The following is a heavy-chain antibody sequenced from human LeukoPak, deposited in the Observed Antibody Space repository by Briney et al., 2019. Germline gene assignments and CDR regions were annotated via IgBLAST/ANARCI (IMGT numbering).Heavy chain of an antibody. Sequence: ASVKVSCKASGYTFTSNYMHWVRQAPGQGLEWMGWINPNSGGTNYAQKFQGRVTMTRDTSISTAYMELSRLRSDDTAVYYCAREESIGRYQFLHDYWGQGTLVTVSS. V-gene: IGHV1-2*02. J-gene: IGHJ4*02. CDR2: INPNSGGT. D-gene: IGHD1-26*01. CDR1: GYTFTSNY. CDR3: AREESIGRYQFLHDY.